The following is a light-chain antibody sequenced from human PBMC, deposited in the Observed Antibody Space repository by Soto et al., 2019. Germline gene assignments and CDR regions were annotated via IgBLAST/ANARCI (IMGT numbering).Light chain of an antibody. Sequence: QSVLTQAPSASGTPGQRATISCSGSSSNIGSNTVNWYQQLPGTAPKLLIYTNNQRPSGVPDRFSGSKSGTSASLAISGLQSEDEDDYYCATWDDTLNGWVFGGGTKVTVL. CDR3: ATWDDTLNGWV. V-gene: IGLV1-44*01. CDR1: SSNIGSNT. J-gene: IGLJ3*02. CDR2: TNN.